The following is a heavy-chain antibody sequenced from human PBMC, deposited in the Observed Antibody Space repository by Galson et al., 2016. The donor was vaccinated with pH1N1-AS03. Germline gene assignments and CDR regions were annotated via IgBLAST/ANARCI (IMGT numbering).Heavy chain of an antibody. D-gene: IGHD3-3*01. CDR1: GHNFTNYA. V-gene: IGHV1-3*01. Sequence: VKVSCKASGHNFTNYAIHWVRQAPGQRLEWMGWINVGSGNTKYSQKFQGRVTMTRDTSASTAYMELSSLTSDDTSVYYCARGFLEAVIDYWGQGSLVTVSS. J-gene: IGHJ4*02. CDR2: INVGSGNT. CDR3: ARGFLEAVIDY.